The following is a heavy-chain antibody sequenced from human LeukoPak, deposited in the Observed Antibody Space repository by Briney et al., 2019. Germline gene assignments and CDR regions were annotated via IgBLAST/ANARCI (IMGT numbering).Heavy chain of an antibody. CDR1: GFTFSSYS. D-gene: IGHD2-15*01. CDR2: ISYDGSNK. J-gene: IGHJ3*02. V-gene: IGHV3-30*03. CDR3: ARNIVVVVSANDYDAFDI. Sequence: GGSLRLSCAASGFTFSSYSMNWVRQAPGKGLEWVAVISYDGSNKYYADSVKGRFTISRDNSKNTLSLQMNSLIPEDTAVYFCARNIVVVVSANDYDAFDIWGQGTVVAVSS.